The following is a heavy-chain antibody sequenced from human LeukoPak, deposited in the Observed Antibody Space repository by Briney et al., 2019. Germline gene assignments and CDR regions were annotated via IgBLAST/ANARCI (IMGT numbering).Heavy chain of an antibody. Sequence: ASVKVSCKASGYTFTSYDIKWVRQATGRGVEWMGWVNPNRGNTAYAQKFRGRVTMTSNTSISTAYIELTSLTSGDPAVYYCARDSYRRITVLGVVISHPTFDPWGQGTLVTVSS. CDR2: VNPNRGNT. V-gene: IGHV1-8*01. J-gene: IGHJ5*02. D-gene: IGHD3-3*01. CDR1: GYTFTSYD. CDR3: ARDSYRRITVLGVVISHPTFDP.